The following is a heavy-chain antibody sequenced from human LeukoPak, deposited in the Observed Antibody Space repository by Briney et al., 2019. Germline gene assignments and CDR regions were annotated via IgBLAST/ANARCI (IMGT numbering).Heavy chain of an antibody. D-gene: IGHD4-17*01. Sequence: SETLSLTCTVSGGSINNYYWTWIRQPPGKGLEWLGYISYSGSTSYIPSLKSRVTISVDTSKNQFSLKVSSVTAADTAVYYCARTPKTVKNYYYMDVWGKGTTVTISS. CDR1: GGSINNYY. V-gene: IGHV4-59*01. J-gene: IGHJ6*03. CDR2: ISYSGST. CDR3: ARTPKTVKNYYYMDV.